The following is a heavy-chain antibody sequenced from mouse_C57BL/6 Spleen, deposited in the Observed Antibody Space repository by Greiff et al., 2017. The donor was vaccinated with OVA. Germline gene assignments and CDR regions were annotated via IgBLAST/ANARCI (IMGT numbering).Heavy chain of an antibody. CDR3: ARYYYGSSYIAY. CDR1: GYTFTSYW. J-gene: IGHJ3*01. V-gene: IGHV1-64*01. Sequence: QVQLQQPGAELVKPGASVKLSCKASGYTFTSYWMHWVKQRPGQGLEWIGMIHPNSGITNYNEKFKSKATLTVDKSSSTAYMQLSSLTSEDSAVYYCARYYYGSSYIAYWGQGTLVTVSA. CDR2: IHPNSGIT. D-gene: IGHD1-1*01.